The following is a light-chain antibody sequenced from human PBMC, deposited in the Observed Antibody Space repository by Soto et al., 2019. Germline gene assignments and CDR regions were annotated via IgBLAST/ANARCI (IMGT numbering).Light chain of an antibody. CDR3: QQSGISSGWT. Sequence: EILLTQSPGTLSLSPGERATLSCRASQSVSSSYLAWYQQKPGQAPRLLIYGASNRATGIPDRFSGSGSGIDFSLTISRLEPEDFAVYYCQQSGISSGWTFGQGTKVEIK. CDR1: QSVSSSY. V-gene: IGKV3-20*01. J-gene: IGKJ1*01. CDR2: GAS.